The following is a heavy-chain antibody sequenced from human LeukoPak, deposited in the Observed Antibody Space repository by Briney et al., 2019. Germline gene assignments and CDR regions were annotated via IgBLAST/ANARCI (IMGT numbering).Heavy chain of an antibody. D-gene: IGHD3-10*01. CDR2: ISSSSSYV. V-gene: IGHV3-21*01. CDR1: GFTFSSYS. Sequence: GGSLRLSCAASGFTFSSYSMNWVRQAPGKGLEWVSSISSSSSYVYYADSVKGRFTISRDNAKNSLYLQMNSLRAEDTAVYYCARPYNYYGSGSYCYGYWGQGTLVTVSS. J-gene: IGHJ4*02. CDR3: ARPYNYYGSGSYCYGY.